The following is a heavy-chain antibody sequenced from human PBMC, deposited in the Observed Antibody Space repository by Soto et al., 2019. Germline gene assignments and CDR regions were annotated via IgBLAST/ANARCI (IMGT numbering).Heavy chain of an antibody. CDR2: ISYDGSNK. V-gene: IGHV3-30*18. CDR3: AKDLSLDY. Sequence: GGSLRLSCAASGFTFSSYGMHWVRQAPGKGLEWVAVISYDGSNKYYADSVKGRFTISRDNSKNTLYLQMNSLRAEDTAVYYCAKDLSLDYWGQGTLVTVSS. CDR1: GFTFSSYG. J-gene: IGHJ4*02.